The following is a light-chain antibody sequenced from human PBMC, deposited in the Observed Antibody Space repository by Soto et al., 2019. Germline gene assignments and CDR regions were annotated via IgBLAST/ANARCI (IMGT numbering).Light chain of an antibody. CDR2: GAS. CDR3: QQYGRSPWT. J-gene: IGKJ1*01. CDR1: QSVSSSY. V-gene: IGKV3-20*01. Sequence: EIGLTQSPGTLSLSPGERASLSCRASQSVSSSYLAWYQQKPGQAPRLLIYGASSRATGIPDRFSGSGSGTDFTLTISRLEPEDFAVYYCQQYGRSPWTFGQGTKVDIK.